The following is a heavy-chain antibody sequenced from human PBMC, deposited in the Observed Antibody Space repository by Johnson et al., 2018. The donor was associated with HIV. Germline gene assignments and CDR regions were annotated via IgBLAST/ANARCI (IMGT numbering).Heavy chain of an antibody. Sequence: VQLVESGGGVVQPGGSLRLSCAASGFTFHKYGMNWVRQAPGKGLEWVSGISWDGGSTCYTDSVKGRFTISRDNSKNSLYLQMNSLRAEVTAVYYCASPLARYSSGWHTGAGAFDIWGQGTMVTVSS. J-gene: IGHJ3*02. D-gene: IGHD6-19*01. CDR1: GFTFHKYG. CDR2: ISWDGGST. V-gene: IGHV3-20*04. CDR3: ASPLARYSSGWHTGAGAFDI.